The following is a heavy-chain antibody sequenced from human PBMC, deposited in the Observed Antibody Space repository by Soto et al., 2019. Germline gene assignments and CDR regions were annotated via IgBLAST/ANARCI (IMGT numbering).Heavy chain of an antibody. Sequence: EVQLVESGGGLVRPGGSLRLSCVGSGFTFRTYSMNWVRQAPGQGLEWVSTISRASESIYYADSVKGRFTISRDNAENSVFLQMSSLRAEDTAVYYCTRDAVPIVSWASLVWGQGAVVTVSS. V-gene: IGHV3-21*06. CDR3: TRDAVPIVSWASLV. CDR2: ISRASESI. J-gene: IGHJ3*01. D-gene: IGHD2-8*01. CDR1: GFTFRTYS.